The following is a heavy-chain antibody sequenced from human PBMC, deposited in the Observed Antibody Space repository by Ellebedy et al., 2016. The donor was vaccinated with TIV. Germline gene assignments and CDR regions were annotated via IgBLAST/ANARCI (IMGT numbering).Heavy chain of an antibody. CDR1: GFTFSSYS. Sequence: GGSLRLSXAASGFTFSSYSMNWVRQAPGKGLEWVSSISSSSSYIYYADSVKGRFTISRDNAKNSLYLQMNSLRAEDTAVYYCARDQRDSGSYSLDYWGQGTLVTVSS. V-gene: IGHV3-21*01. J-gene: IGHJ4*02. D-gene: IGHD1-26*01. CDR3: ARDQRDSGSYSLDY. CDR2: ISSSSSYI.